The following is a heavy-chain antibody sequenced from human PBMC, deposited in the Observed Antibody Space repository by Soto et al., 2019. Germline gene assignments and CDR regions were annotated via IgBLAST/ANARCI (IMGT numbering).Heavy chain of an antibody. Sequence: GGSLRLSCAASGFTFSSYGMHWVRQAPGKGLEWVAVISYDGSNKYYADSVKGRFTISRDNSKNTLYLQMNSLRAEDTAVYYCAKFPEPVDRESSHFDYWGQGTLVTVSS. V-gene: IGHV3-30*18. CDR1: GFTFSSYG. CDR2: ISYDGSNK. J-gene: IGHJ4*02. CDR3: AKFPEPVDRESSHFDY. D-gene: IGHD6-13*01.